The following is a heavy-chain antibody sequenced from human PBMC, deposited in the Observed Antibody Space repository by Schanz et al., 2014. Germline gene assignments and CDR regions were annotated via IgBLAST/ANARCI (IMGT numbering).Heavy chain of an antibody. J-gene: IGHJ6*02. CDR1: GFTFGDYA. Sequence: VQLLESGGGLVQPGGSLRLSCAASGFTFGDYAMTWVRQAPGKGLEWVAVIWYDGSNKYYTDSVKGRFTISRDNSKNTVHLQMNSLRAEDTAVYYCAKDGPGGSGSYSADGGMDVWGQGTTVTVSS. D-gene: IGHD3-10*01. V-gene: IGHV3-30*02. CDR3: AKDGPGGSGSYSADGGMDV. CDR2: IWYDGSNK.